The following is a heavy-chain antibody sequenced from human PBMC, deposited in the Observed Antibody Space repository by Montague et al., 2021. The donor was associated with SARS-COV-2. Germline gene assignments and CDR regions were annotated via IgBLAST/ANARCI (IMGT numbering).Heavy chain of an antibody. D-gene: IGHD3-3*01. V-gene: IGHV4-38-2*02. Sequence: SETLSLTCTVSGYSIRSGYYCGWFRQPPGKGLEWIGSLYHSGSTSYNPSLKSRIAILVDTSKNQFSQKLCSVTAADTAVYYCARDVRYYDFWSGRAQTSPDYWGQGTLVTVSS. J-gene: IGHJ4*02. CDR1: GYSIRSGYY. CDR3: ARDVRYYDFWSGRAQTSPDY. CDR2: LYHSGST.